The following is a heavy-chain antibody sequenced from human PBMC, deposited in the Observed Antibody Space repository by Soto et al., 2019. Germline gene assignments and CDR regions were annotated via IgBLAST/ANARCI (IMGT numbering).Heavy chain of an antibody. J-gene: IGHJ6*02. V-gene: IGHV4-59*01. Sequence: WTWIRQPPGEGLEWIGYIYNSGSTNYNPSLKSRVTISVDTSENQFSLELRSVTAADTAVYFCARDRGSGSYNPYYYYAMDVWGQGTTVTVSS. CDR2: IYNSGST. D-gene: IGHD3-10*01. CDR3: ARDRGSGSYNPYYYYAMDV.